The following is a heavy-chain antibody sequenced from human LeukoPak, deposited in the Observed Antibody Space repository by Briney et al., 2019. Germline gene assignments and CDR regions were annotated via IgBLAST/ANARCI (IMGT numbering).Heavy chain of an antibody. D-gene: IGHD6-19*01. Sequence: GGSLRLSCAASGFTFSRYSMNWVRQAPGKGLEWVSYISSSSSPIYYADSVKGRFTISRDNSKNTLYLQMNSLRAEDTAVYYCARRVAGTQVWYFDYWGQGTLVTVSS. CDR1: GFTFSRYS. V-gene: IGHV3-48*01. CDR3: ARRVAGTQVWYFDY. CDR2: ISSSSSPI. J-gene: IGHJ4*02.